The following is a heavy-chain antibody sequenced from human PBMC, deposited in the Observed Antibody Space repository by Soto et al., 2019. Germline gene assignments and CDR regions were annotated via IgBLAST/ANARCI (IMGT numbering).Heavy chain of an antibody. CDR3: ARHRGYHYYGMDV. V-gene: IGHV3-9*01. CDR2: IRWNSGTL. J-gene: IGHJ6*02. CDR1: GFTFNDFA. Sequence: GGSLRLSCVASGFTFNDFAMHWVRQAPGKGLEWVSGIRWNSGTLDYADSVRGRFSISRDNAKNSLYLQMNSLRVEDTALYYCARHRGYHYYGMDVWGQGTTVTVSS.